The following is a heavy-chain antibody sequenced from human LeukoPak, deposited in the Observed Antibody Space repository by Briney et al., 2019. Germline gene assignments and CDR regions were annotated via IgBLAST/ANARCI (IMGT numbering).Heavy chain of an antibody. CDR1: GFTFSIFW. CDR3: ERDSGVRDFDC. J-gene: IGHJ4*02. CDR2: IRQDGSER. V-gene: IGHV3-7*04. Sequence: GGSLSLSCTGSGFTFSIFWMSWVRQAPGKGLEWVANIRQDGSERYYMDSVKGRFTISRDNAKNSLYLQMNSLRAEDTAVYYCERDSGVRDFDCWGQGTLVTVSS. D-gene: IGHD3-3*01.